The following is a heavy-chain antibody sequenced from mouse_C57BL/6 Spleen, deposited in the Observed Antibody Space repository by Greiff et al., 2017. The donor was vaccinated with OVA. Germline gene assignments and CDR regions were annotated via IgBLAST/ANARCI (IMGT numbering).Heavy chain of an antibody. J-gene: IGHJ1*03. CDR3: ARFSLYYDYDGYFDV. CDR1: GYTFTDYY. CDR2: INPNNGGT. D-gene: IGHD2-4*01. V-gene: IGHV1-26*01. Sequence: VQLQQSGPELVKPGASVKISCKASGYTFTDYYMNWVKQSHGKSLEWIGDINPNNGGTSYNQKFKGKATLTVDKSSSTAYMELRSLTSEDSAVYYCARFSLYYDYDGYFDVWGTGTTVTVSS.